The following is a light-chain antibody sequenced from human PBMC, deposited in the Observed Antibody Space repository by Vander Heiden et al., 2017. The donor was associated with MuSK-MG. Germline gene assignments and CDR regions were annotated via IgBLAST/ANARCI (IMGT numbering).Light chain of an antibody. CDR2: DAS. CDR3: QQDKSLSHT. CDR1: QGVSGW. J-gene: IGKJ2*01. Sequence: DIQMTQSPSTLSASVGDRVTITCRASQGVSGWLAWYQQKPGKAPKLLIYDASSFESGVPSRFSGSGSGTEFTLTISSLQPDDSATYYCQQDKSLSHTFGQGTKMEIK. V-gene: IGKV1-5*01.